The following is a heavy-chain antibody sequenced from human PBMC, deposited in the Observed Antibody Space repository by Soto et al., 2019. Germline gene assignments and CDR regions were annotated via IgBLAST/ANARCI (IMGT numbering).Heavy chain of an antibody. Sequence: QVQLQESGPGLVKPSETLSLTCTVSGGSISSYYWSWIRQPPGQGLEYIGYISYSGSTNYNPSLKSRVXXSXDXXKNQFSLKLISVTAADTAVYYCASLITVRGVIITNWGQGTLVTVSS. J-gene: IGHJ4*02. CDR2: ISYSGST. CDR3: ASLITVRGVIITN. D-gene: IGHD3-10*01. CDR1: GGSISSYY. V-gene: IGHV4-59*01.